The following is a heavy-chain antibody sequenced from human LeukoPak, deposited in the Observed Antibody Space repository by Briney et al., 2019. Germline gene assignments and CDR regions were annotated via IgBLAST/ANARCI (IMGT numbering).Heavy chain of an antibody. CDR1: GGSFTGYY. CDR3: ARTAKRMIVVGPRYYYYYMDV. CDR2: INHSGST. Sequence: ASETLSLTCAVYGGSFTGYYWSWIRQPPGKGLEWIGEINHSGSTNYNPSLKSRVTISVDTSKNQFSLKLSSVTAADTAVYYCARTAKRMIVVGPRYYYYYMDVWGKGTTVTISS. V-gene: IGHV4-34*01. D-gene: IGHD3-22*01. J-gene: IGHJ6*03.